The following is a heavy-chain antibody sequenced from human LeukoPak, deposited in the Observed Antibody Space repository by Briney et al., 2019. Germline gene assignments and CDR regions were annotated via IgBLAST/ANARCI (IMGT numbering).Heavy chain of an antibody. CDR2: INIDGSST. CDR1: GFTFSVYW. V-gene: IGHV3-74*01. CDR3: APLYCSGGSCYSDAFDI. Sequence: GGSLRLSCAASGFTFSVYWMHWVRQAPGRGLVWVSLINIDGSSTRYADSVKGRFTISRDNAKNTLYLQMNSLRAEDTAVYYCAPLYCSGGSCYSDAFDIWGQGTMVTVSS. J-gene: IGHJ3*02. D-gene: IGHD2-15*01.